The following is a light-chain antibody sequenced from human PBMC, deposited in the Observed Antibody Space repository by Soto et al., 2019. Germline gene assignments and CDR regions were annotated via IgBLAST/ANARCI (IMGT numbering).Light chain of an antibody. CDR2: GAS. J-gene: IGKJ5*01. V-gene: IGKV3-20*01. CDR1: QSVASGN. CDR3: QQHGSSPIT. Sequence: EIVLTQSPGTLSLSPGERATLSCRASQSVASGNLAWYQQKSGQAPRLLIYGASSRAIHTPDRFSGSGSGTDFTLTISGLEPEDFAVYYCQQHGSSPITFGQGTRLEIK.